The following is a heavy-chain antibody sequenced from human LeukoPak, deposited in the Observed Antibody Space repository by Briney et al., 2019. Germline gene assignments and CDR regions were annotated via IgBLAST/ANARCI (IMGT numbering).Heavy chain of an antibody. CDR2: IRYDGSNK. CDR1: GFTFSSYG. CDR3: AKDELLAIDY. J-gene: IGHJ4*02. Sequence: TGGSLRLSCAASGFTFSSYGMHWVRQAPGKGLEWVAFIRYDGSNKYYADSVKGRFTISRDNSKNTLYLQMNSLRAEDTAVYYCAKDELLAIDYWGQGTLVTVSS. D-gene: IGHD2-15*01. V-gene: IGHV3-30*02.